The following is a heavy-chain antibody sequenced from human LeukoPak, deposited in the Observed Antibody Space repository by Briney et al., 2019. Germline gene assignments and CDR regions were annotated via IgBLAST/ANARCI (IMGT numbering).Heavy chain of an antibody. CDR2: IYNSGST. V-gene: IGHV4-31*11. Sequence: SQTLSLTCAVSGGSISSGGYYWSWIRQHPGKGLEWIGFIYNSGSTHYNPSLKSRVTISVDTSKNQISLKLSSVTAADTAVYYCARDRSSSGYSYYFDYWGQGTLVTVSS. CDR3: ARDRSSSGYSYYFDY. J-gene: IGHJ4*02. D-gene: IGHD3-22*01. CDR1: GGSISSGGYY.